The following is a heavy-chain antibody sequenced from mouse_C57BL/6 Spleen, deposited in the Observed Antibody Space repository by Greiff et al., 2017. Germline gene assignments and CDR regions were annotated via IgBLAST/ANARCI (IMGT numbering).Heavy chain of an antibody. CDR2: IHPENGDT. V-gene: IGHV14-4*01. Sequence: VHVKQSGAELVRPGASVTLSCTASGFNIKDDYMHWVKQRPEQGLEWIGWIHPENGDTEYASKFQGKATITADTSSNTAYLQLSSLTSEDTAVXYCTTPDSSGFAYWGQGTLVTVSA. CDR3: TTPDSSGFAY. D-gene: IGHD3-2*02. J-gene: IGHJ3*01. CDR1: GFNIKDDY.